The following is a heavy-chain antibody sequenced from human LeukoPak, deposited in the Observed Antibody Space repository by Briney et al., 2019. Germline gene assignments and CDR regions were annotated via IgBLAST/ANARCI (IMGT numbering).Heavy chain of an antibody. Sequence: AGSLRLSCAASGFTFSRYWMHWVRQAPGKGLVWVSRIKSDGSSTNYADSVKGRFTISRDNAKNTLYLQMNSLRAEDTAVYYCARDGYNSDFGDYWGQGTLVTVSS. CDR2: IKSDGSST. V-gene: IGHV3-74*01. CDR1: GFTFSRYW. D-gene: IGHD5-24*01. J-gene: IGHJ4*02. CDR3: ARDGYNSDFGDY.